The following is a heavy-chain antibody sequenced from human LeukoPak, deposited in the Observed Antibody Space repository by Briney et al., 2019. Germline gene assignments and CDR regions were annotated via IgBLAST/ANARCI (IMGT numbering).Heavy chain of an antibody. CDR1: GFTFSIYT. D-gene: IGHD2-2*01. J-gene: IGHJ4*02. CDR2: ISTSSHYI. Sequence: KSGGSLRLSCAASGFTFSIYTMNWVRQAPGKWLEWVSSISTSSHYIYYADSVKGRVTISRDNAKSSLYLQLDSLRAEDTAVYYRARDQCSTTTCPIDYWGQGTLVTVAS. CDR3: ARDQCSTTTCPIDY. V-gene: IGHV3-21*01.